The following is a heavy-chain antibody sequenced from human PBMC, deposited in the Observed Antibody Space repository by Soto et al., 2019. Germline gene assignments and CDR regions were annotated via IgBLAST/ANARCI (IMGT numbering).Heavy chain of an antibody. CDR3: ARTMVRGVLNWFDP. CDR2: IYYSGST. V-gene: IGHV4-31*03. CDR1: GGSISSGGYY. Sequence: QVQLQESGPGLVKPSQTLSLTCTVSGGSISSGGYYWSWIRQHPGKGLEWIGYIYYSGSTYYNPSLKSRVTISVDTSKNQFSLKLSSVTAADTAVYYCARTMVRGVLNWFDPWGQGTLVTVSS. D-gene: IGHD3-10*01. J-gene: IGHJ5*02.